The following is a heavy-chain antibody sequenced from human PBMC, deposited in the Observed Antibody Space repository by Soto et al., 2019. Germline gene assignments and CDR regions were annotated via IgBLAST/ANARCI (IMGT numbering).Heavy chain of an antibody. CDR2: IYYSGST. Sequence: PSETLSLTCTVSGGSISSYNWSWIRQPPGKGQEWIGYIYYSGSTNYNPSLKSRVTISVDTSKNQFSLKLSSVTAADTAVYYCARRYGGNFDYWGQGTLVTVS. CDR1: GGSISSYN. CDR3: ARRYGGNFDY. J-gene: IGHJ4*02. D-gene: IGHD3-16*01. V-gene: IGHV4-59*01.